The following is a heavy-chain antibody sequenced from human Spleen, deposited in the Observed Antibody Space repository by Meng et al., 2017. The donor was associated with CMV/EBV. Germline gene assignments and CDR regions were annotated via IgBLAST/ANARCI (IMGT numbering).Heavy chain of an antibody. V-gene: IGHV3-49*04. D-gene: IGHD3-9*01. CDR3: TLTNPYYYYGMDV. CDR2: IRSKAYGGTT. CDR1: GFTFSNAW. J-gene: IGHJ6*02. Sequence: QTLSLTCAASGFTFSNAWMSWVRQAPGKGLEWVGFIRSKAYGGTTEYAASVKGRFTISRDDSKSIAYLQMNSLKTEDTAVYYCTLTNPYYYYGMDVWGQGTTVTVSS.